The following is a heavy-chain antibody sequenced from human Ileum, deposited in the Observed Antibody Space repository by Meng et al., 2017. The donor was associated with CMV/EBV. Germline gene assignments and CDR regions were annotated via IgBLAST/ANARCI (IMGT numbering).Heavy chain of an antibody. Sequence: SETLSLTCAVYGGSFSGYYWSWIRQPPGKGLEWIGEINHSGSTNYNPSLKSRVTISVDTSKNQFSLKLSSVTAADTAVYYCARGALIVVVPAARGAFDIWGQGTMVTVSS. CDR2: INHSGST. D-gene: IGHD2-2*01. J-gene: IGHJ3*02. CDR1: GGSFSGYY. V-gene: IGHV4-34*01. CDR3: ARGALIVVVPAARGAFDI.